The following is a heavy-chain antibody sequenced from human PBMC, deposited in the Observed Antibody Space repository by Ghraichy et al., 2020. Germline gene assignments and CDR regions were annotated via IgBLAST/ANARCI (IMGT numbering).Heavy chain of an antibody. J-gene: IGHJ4*02. D-gene: IGHD1-1*01. CDR3: ARANWESLEYYFQY. Sequence: ASVKVSCKTSGYSFSGYYIHWVRQAPGQGLQWMGWINPNSGGTLFAQDFRGRVTMTRDTSINTVYVELSSLRSDDTSVYYCARANWESLEYYFQYWGQGSLVSVSS. CDR1: GYSFSGYY. CDR2: INPNSGGT. V-gene: IGHV1-2*02.